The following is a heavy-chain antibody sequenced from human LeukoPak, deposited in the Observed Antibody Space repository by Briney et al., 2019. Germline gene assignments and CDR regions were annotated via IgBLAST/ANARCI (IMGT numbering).Heavy chain of an antibody. Sequence: ASVKVSCKASGYIFTNYYIHWVRPAPGQGLAWMGWINPDSGGTTYAQKFQGRVTMTGDTSISTAYIELSSLKSDDTALYYCARLGLVSDSTGNHYYFYGMDVWGQGTSVTVSS. V-gene: IGHV1-2*02. J-gene: IGHJ6*02. CDR3: ARLGLVSDSTGNHYYFYGMDV. CDR1: GYIFTNYY. D-gene: IGHD2-8*02. CDR2: INPDSGGT.